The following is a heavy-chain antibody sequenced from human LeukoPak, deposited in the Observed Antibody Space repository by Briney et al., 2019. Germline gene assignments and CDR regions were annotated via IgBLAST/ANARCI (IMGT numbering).Heavy chain of an antibody. D-gene: IGHD2-15*01. CDR3: AKAPVTSCRGAFCYPFDF. Sequence: GGSLRLSCAASGFTVSSSYMNWVRQAPGKGLEWVSYISSSGSTIYYADSVKGRFTISRDNAKNSLYLQMNSLRAEDAAVYYCAKAPVTSCRGAFCYPFDFWGQGTLATVSS. V-gene: IGHV3-48*03. CDR1: GFTVSSSY. J-gene: IGHJ4*02. CDR2: ISSSGSTI.